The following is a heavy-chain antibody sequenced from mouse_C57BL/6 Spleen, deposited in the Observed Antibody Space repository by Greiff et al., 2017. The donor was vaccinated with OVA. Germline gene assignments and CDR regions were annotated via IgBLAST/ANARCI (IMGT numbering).Heavy chain of an antibody. CDR2: IDPEDGDT. D-gene: IGHD1-1*01. Sequence: EVQLQQSGAELVRPGASVKLSCTASGFNIKDYYMHWVKQRPEQGLEWIGRIDPEDGDTEYAPKFQGKATMTADTSSNTAYLQLSSLTSEDTAVYYCISYGSFYAMDYWGQGTSVTVSS. CDR3: ISYGSFYAMDY. J-gene: IGHJ4*01. V-gene: IGHV14-1*01. CDR1: GFNIKDYY.